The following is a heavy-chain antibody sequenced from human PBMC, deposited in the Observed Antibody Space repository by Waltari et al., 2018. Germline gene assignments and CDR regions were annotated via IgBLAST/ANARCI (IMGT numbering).Heavy chain of an antibody. Sequence: QLQLQESGPGLVKPSETLSLSCNVSGASISAGSYYWGWIRQPPGKGLEWIGSIYNDGTTHYSPSLKSRVSISRDASNNHISLQLASVTAADTAVYYCARGLSTIFGVVRLDPWGQGTLVTVSS. CDR1: GASISAGSYY. D-gene: IGHD3-3*01. CDR3: ARGLSTIFGVVRLDP. J-gene: IGHJ5*02. CDR2: IYNDGTT. V-gene: IGHV4-39*02.